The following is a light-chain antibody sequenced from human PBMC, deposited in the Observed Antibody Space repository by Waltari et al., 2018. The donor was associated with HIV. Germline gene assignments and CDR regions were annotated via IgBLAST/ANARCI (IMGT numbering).Light chain of an antibody. Sequence: DVVMTQSPASLPVSLGEGATINCKSCQNVLFTPNNKNYLAWYQQKPQQPPKLIIYLASTRESGVPDRFSGAGSGTDFTLTISSLQAEDVAVYYCQQYYTSPPAFGQGTKVEIK. J-gene: IGKJ2*01. CDR3: QQYYTSPPA. CDR1: QNVLFTPNNKNY. CDR2: LAS. V-gene: IGKV4-1*01.